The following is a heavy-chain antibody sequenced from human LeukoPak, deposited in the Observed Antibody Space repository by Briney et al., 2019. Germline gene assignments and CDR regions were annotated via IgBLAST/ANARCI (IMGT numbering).Heavy chain of an antibody. CDR2: ISGSGGST. CDR3: AKCSGGDCYSYYFDY. J-gene: IGHJ4*02. V-gene: IGHV3-23*01. CDR1: GFTFSSYA. Sequence: GGSLRLSCAASGFTFSSYAMSWVRQAPGKGLEWVSAISGSGGSTYYADSVEGRFTISRDNSKNTLYLQMNSLRAEDTAVYYCAKCSGGDCYSYYFDYWGQGTLVTVSS. D-gene: IGHD2-21*02.